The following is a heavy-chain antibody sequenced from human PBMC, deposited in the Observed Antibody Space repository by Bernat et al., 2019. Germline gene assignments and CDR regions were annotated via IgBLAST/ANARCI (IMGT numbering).Heavy chain of an antibody. CDR2: IRNRAIGYTT. CDR3: ARGDHGTITGTTGFDP. V-gene: IGHV3-72*01. CDR1: GFTFSDHF. D-gene: IGHD1-20*01. J-gene: IGHJ5*02. Sequence: EVQLVESGGGLVQPGGSLRLSCAASGFTFSDHFMDRVRQAPGKGLEWVGRIRNRAIGYTTYYAASVKGRFSISRDDSKNSLYLQMNGLKTADTAVYYCARGDHGTITGTTGFDPWGQGTLVTVSS.